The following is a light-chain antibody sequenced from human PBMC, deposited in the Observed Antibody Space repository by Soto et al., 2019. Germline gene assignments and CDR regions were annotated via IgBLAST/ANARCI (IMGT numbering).Light chain of an antibody. Sequence: EIVMTQSPATLFVSPGERATLSCRASQTVSDDLAWYQQKPGQAPRLLIYGASTRATDIPARFSGGGSGTEFTLTISSLQSEDSAISYCQQYHDWPPITFGPGTKVNI. V-gene: IGKV3-15*01. CDR2: GAS. J-gene: IGKJ3*01. CDR3: QQYHDWPPIT. CDR1: QTVSDD.